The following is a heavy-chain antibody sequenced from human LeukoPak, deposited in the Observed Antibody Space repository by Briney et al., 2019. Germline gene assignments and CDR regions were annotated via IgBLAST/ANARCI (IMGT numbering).Heavy chain of an antibody. D-gene: IGHD5-12*01. V-gene: IGHV4-39*01. CDR1: GGSISSSSYY. CDR3: ARRNSGYDSYFDY. J-gene: IGHJ4*02. Sequence: SETLSLTCTVSGGSISSSSYYWGWIRQPPGKGLEWIGSIYYSGSTYYNPSLKSRVTISVDTSENQFSLKLSSVTAADTAVYYCARRNSGYDSYFDYWGQGTLVTVSS. CDR2: IYYSGST.